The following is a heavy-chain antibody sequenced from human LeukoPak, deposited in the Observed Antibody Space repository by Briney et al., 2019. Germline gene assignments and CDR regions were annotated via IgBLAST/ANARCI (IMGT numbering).Heavy chain of an antibody. D-gene: IGHD5-18*01. V-gene: IGHV4-59*01. CDR2: IYYSGST. J-gene: IGHJ4*02. Sequence: SQTLSLTCTVSGGSISSYYWSWIRQPPGKGLEWIGYIYYSGSTNYNPSLKSRVTISVDTSKNQFSLKLDSLTAADTAVYYCARDTRAYNYGLDYWGQGTLVTVSS. CDR1: GGSISSYY. CDR3: ARDTRAYNYGLDY.